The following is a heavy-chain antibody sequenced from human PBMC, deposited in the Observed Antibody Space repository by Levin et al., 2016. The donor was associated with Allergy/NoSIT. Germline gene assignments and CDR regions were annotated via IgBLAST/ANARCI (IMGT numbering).Heavy chain of an antibody. J-gene: IGHJ4*02. Sequence: WVRQAPGQGLEWMGWINPNSGGTNYAQKFQGRVTMTRDTSISTAYMELSRLRSDDTAVYYCARSPGYSYGLFDYWGQGTLVTVSS. D-gene: IGHD5-18*01. V-gene: IGHV1-2*02. CDR2: INPNSGGT. CDR3: ARSPGYSYGLFDY.